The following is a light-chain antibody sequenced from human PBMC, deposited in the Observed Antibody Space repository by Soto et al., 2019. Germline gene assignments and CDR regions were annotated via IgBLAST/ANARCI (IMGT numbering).Light chain of an antibody. Sequence: ETVLTQSPGTLSLSPGERATLSCRASQSVSSSSLAWYQQKRGQAPRLLIHDASSRATGIPDRFSGSGSGTDFTLTISGLEPEDFAVYYCQQYGGSPRTVGQGTKVDSK. CDR3: QQYGGSPRT. V-gene: IGKV3-20*01. CDR1: QSVSSSS. J-gene: IGKJ1*01. CDR2: DAS.